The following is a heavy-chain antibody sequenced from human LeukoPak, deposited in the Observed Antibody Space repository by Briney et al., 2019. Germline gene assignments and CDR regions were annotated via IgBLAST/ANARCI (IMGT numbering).Heavy chain of an antibody. V-gene: IGHV1-2*02. CDR1: GYTFTGYY. CDR3: ASSSTSFPYLFDY. J-gene: IGHJ4*02. D-gene: IGHD2-2*01. Sequence: ASVKVSCKASGYTFTGYYMHWVRQAPGQGLEWMGWINPNSGGTNYAQKFQGRVTMTRDTSTSTVYMELSSLRSEDTAVYYCASSSTSFPYLFDYWGQGTLVTVSS. CDR2: INPNSGGT.